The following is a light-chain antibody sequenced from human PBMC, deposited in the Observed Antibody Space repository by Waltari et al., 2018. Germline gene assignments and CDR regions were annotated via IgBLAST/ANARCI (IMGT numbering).Light chain of an antibody. V-gene: IGKV3-20*01. Sequence: EIVSTQSPGTASLSPGERVTLSCRASQSVGSRSLAWYQQKPGQAPRLVIYRASRRATGIPDRFSGSGSGTDFSLTISRLEPEDFAVYYCQQHGTLPATFGQGTKVEIK. J-gene: IGKJ1*01. CDR3: QQHGTLPAT. CDR1: QSVGSRS. CDR2: RAS.